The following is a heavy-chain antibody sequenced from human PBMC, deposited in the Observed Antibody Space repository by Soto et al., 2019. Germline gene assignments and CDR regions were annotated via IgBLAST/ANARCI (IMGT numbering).Heavy chain of an antibody. V-gene: IGHV3-30-3*01. CDR1: GFTFSTYT. CDR2: MSSDGNNK. D-gene: IGHD3-9*01. Sequence: GGSLRLSCAASGFTFSTYTMHWVRQAPGKGLEWVAVMSSDGNNKYYADSVKGRFTISRDNSKNTLYLQMNSLRAEDTAVYYCARDPVADFAWLLDYWGQGTRVTVSS. J-gene: IGHJ4*02. CDR3: ARDPVADFAWLLDY.